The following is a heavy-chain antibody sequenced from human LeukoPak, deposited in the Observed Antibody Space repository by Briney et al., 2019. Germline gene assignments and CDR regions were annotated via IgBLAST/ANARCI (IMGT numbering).Heavy chain of an antibody. CDR2: ISYDGSNK. V-gene: IGHV3-30*18. CDR1: GYTFNSFG. CDR3: AKDYDSSGWAAFDI. J-gene: IGHJ3*02. D-gene: IGHD3-22*01. Sequence: GGSLKLSCAASGYTFNSFGMHWVRQAPGKGLEWMAVISYDGSNKYFAHYVKGRFTISTDTSKNTLYLEMNSLRAEDTAVYYCAKDYDSSGWAAFDIWGQGTMITVSS.